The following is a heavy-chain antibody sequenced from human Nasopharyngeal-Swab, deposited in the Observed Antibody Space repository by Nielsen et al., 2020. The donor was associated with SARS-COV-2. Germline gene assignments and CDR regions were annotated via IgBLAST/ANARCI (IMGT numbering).Heavy chain of an antibody. Sequence: SETPSLTCTVSGGSITRYFWSWIRQPPGKGLDWIGYSYYSGSTNYNSSLKSRVTMSVDTSKRQFSLMLTSVTAADTAVYYCARGFDYWGQGTLVTVSS. V-gene: IGHV4-59*08. CDR1: GGSITRYF. CDR3: ARGFDY. CDR2: SYYSGST. J-gene: IGHJ4*02.